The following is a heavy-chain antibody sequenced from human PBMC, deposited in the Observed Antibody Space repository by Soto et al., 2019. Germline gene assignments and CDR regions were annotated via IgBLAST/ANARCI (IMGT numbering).Heavy chain of an antibody. J-gene: IGHJ6*02. CDR3: AKDAGIAAAAYYYGMDV. D-gene: IGHD6-13*01. Sequence: GGSLRLSCAASGFTFSSYAMSWVRQAPGKGLEWVSAISGSGGSTYYADSVKGRFTISRDNSKNTLYLQMNSLRAEDTAVYYCAKDAGIAAAAYYYGMDVWGQGTTVTVS. CDR2: ISGSGGST. CDR1: GFTFSSYA. V-gene: IGHV3-23*01.